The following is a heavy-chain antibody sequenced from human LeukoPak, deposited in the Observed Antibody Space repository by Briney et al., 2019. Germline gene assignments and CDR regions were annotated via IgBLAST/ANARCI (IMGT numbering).Heavy chain of an antibody. CDR2: INHSGST. Sequence: SETLSLTCAVYGGSFSGYYWSWIRQPPGKGLEWIGDINHSGSTNYNPSLKSRVTISVDTSKNQFSLKLSSVTAADTAVYYCARGRNSSGYYSGYYFDYWGQGTLVTVSS. CDR1: GGSFSGYY. J-gene: IGHJ4*02. D-gene: IGHD3-22*01. CDR3: ARGRNSSGYYSGYYFDY. V-gene: IGHV4-34*01.